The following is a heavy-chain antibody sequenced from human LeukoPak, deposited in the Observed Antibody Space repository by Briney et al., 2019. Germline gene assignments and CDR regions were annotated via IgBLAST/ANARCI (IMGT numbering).Heavy chain of an antibody. CDR1: GFTFSSYS. D-gene: IGHD1-26*01. CDR2: ISSSSSYI. Sequence: GGSLRLSCAASGFTFSSYSMNWVRQAPGKGLEWVSSISSSSSYIYYADSVKGRFTISRDNSRNTLYLQMNSLRAEDTAVYYCAKDDGGSYYIYYYYMDVWGKGTTVTISS. CDR3: AKDDGGSYYIYYYYMDV. V-gene: IGHV3-21*04. J-gene: IGHJ6*03.